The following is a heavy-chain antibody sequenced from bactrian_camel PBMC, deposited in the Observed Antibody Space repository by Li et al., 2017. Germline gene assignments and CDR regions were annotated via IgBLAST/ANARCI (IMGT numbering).Heavy chain of an antibody. V-gene: IGHV3S1*01. CDR1: GFTFSPYW. CDR3: ANSRERYSDYVHVY. CDR2: IVSGGGST. J-gene: IGHJ4*01. Sequence: QVRLVESGGGSVQAGESLRLSCAASGFTFSPYWMDWVRQAPGKGLEWVSLIVSGGGSTYYADSVKGRFTISRDNAKNTLYLHLNSLKTEDTAMYYCANSRERYSDYVHVYWGQGTQVTVS. D-gene: IGHD4*01.